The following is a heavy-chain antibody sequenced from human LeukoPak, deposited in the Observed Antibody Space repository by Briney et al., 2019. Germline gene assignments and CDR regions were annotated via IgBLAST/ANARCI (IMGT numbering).Heavy chain of an antibody. CDR2: INPNSGGT. D-gene: IGHD3-22*01. J-gene: IGHJ3*02. V-gene: IGHV1-2*02. Sequence: ASVKVSCKASGYTFTGYYMHWVRQAPGQGLEWMGWINPNSGGTNYAQKFQGRVTMTRDTSISTAYMELSSLRSEDTAVYYCARGRTYDSSGYSSAFDIWGQGTMVTVSS. CDR3: ARGRTYDSSGYSSAFDI. CDR1: GYTFTGYY.